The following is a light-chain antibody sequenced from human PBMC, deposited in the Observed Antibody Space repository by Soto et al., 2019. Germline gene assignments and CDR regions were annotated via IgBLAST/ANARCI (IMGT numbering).Light chain of an antibody. J-gene: IGLJ3*02. CDR2: EVS. Sequence: QSALTQPASVSGSPGQSITISCTGTSSDVGGYNYVSWYQQHPGKAPKLMIYEVSNRPSGVSNRFSGSKSGNTASLTISGLHAEDEADYFCSSYPSSSTVFGGGTKLTVL. CDR1: SSDVGGYNY. CDR3: SSYPSSSTV. V-gene: IGLV2-14*01.